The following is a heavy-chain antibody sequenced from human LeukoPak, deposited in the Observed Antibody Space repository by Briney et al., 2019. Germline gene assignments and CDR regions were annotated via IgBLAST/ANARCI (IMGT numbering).Heavy chain of an antibody. CDR1: GITFSNSA. CDR3: ARDPLDGYSPPDY. J-gene: IGHJ4*02. CDR2: ITKSGDQT. V-gene: IGHV3-23*01. Sequence: GGSLRLSCVPSGITFSNSALSWVRQAPGKGLEWVSTITKSGDQTHYADSVRGLFTISRDIFKNTLYLQMNSLRAEDTAVYYCARDPLDGYSPPDYWGQGTLVTVSS. D-gene: IGHD5-12*01.